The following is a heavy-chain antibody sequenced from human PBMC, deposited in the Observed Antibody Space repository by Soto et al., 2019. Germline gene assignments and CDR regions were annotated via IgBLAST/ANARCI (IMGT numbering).Heavy chain of an antibody. J-gene: IGHJ6*02. D-gene: IGHD2-2*01. V-gene: IGHV3-7*01. CDR2: IKEDGSEK. CDR1: GFTFGDFW. Sequence: EVQLVESGGGLVQPGGSLTLSCAASGFTFGDFWMNWVRQAPGKGLEWVANIKEDGSEKYFLDSVKGRFTISRDNAKNSLHLQINSLRAEDTGVYYCARDLGRTAAGYYYYDAMDVWGQGTTVTVSS. CDR3: ARDLGRTAAGYYYYDAMDV.